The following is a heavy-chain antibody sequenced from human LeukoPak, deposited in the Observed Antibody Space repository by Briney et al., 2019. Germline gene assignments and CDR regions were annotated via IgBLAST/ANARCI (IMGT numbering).Heavy chain of an antibody. Sequence: GSLRLSCAASGFTFSSYAMSWIRQPPGKGLEWIGEINHSGSTNYNPSLKSRVTISVDTSKNQFSLKLSSVTAADTAVYYCARVDIVVVVATDWGQGTLVTVSS. CDR2: INHSGST. CDR3: ARVDIVVVVATD. J-gene: IGHJ4*02. CDR1: GFTFSSYA. V-gene: IGHV4-34*01. D-gene: IGHD2-15*01.